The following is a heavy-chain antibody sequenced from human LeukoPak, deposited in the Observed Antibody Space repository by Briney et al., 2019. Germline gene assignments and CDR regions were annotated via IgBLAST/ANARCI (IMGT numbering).Heavy chain of an antibody. CDR2: INHSGST. D-gene: IGHD3-3*01. CDR3: ARRDDDFWSGYYSFFDY. J-gene: IGHJ4*02. V-gene: IGHV4-34*01. CDR1: GGSFSGYY. Sequence: SETLSLTCAVYGGSFSGYYWSWIRQPPGKGLEWIGEINHSGSTNYNPSLKSRVTISVDTSKNQFSLKLSSVTAAGTAVYYCARRDDDFWSGYYSFFDYWGQGTLVTVSP.